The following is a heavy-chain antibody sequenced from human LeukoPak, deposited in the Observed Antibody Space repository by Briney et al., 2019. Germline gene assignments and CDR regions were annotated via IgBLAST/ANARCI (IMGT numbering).Heavy chain of an antibody. J-gene: IGHJ4*02. CDR2: INPNSGGT. CDR3: ARDPYDSSVYYFDY. CDR1: GYTFTGYY. D-gene: IGHD3-22*01. Sequence: ASVKVSCKASGYTFTGYYIHWVRQAPGQGLEWMGWINPNSGGTNYAQKFQGRVTMTRDTSISTAYMELSRLRSDDTAVYYCARDPYDSSVYYFDYWGQGTLVTVSS. V-gene: IGHV1-2*02.